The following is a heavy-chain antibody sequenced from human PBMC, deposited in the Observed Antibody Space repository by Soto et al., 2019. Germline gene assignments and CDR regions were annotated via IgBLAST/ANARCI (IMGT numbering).Heavy chain of an antibody. CDR3: ARHRGDGYKNDAFDI. V-gene: IGHV5-10-1*01. D-gene: IGHD5-12*01. CDR2: IDPSDSYT. CDR1: GYSFTSYW. J-gene: IGHJ3*02. Sequence: GESLKISCKGSGYSFTSYWISWVRQMPGKGLEWMGRIDPSDSYTNYSPSFQGHVTISADKSISTAYLQWSSLKASDTAMYYCARHRGDGYKNDAFDIWGQGTMVTVSS.